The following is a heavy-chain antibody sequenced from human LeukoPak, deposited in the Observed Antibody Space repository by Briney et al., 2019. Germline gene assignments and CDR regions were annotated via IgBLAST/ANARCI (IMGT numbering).Heavy chain of an antibody. J-gene: IGHJ4*02. Sequence: PGRSLRLSCAAYGFTFSSYAMHWVRQAPGKGLEWVAVISYDGSNKYYADSVKGRFTISRDNSKNTLYLQMNSLRAEDTAVYYCARDAGYGSGSYYSYYFDYWGQGTLVTVSS. CDR3: ARDAGYGSGSYYSYYFDY. CDR2: ISYDGSNK. V-gene: IGHV3-30*04. CDR1: GFTFSSYA. D-gene: IGHD3-10*01.